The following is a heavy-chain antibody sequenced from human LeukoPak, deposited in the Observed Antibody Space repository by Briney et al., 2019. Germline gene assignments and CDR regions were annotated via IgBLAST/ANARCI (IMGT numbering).Heavy chain of an antibody. D-gene: IGHD3-10*01. Sequence: ASVKVSCKASGGTFSSYAISWVRQPPGQGLEWMGGIIPIFGTANYAQKFQGRVTITTDESTSTAYMELSSLRSEDTAAYYCARGGGYGSGSYYSLSRYYYMDVWGKGTTVTVSS. CDR3: ARGGGYGSGSYYSLSRYYYMDV. J-gene: IGHJ6*03. CDR1: GGTFSSYA. V-gene: IGHV1-69*05. CDR2: IIPIFGTA.